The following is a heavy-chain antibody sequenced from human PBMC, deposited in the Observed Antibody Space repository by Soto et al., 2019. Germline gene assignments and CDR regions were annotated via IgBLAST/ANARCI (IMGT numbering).Heavy chain of an antibody. V-gene: IGHV4-30-2*01. CDR1: GGSISSGAFS. J-gene: IGHJ4*02. Sequence: PSETLSLTCTVSGGSISSGAFSWSWIRQPPGRGLEWIGYIYHSGSTYYIPSLRSRVAISMDRAKNQFSLHLSSVTAEDTAVYFCAIVRYSDNWHGLLDFRSLGTCVTVSS. D-gene: IGHD1-1*01. CDR2: IYHSGST. CDR3: AIVRYSDNWHGLLDF.